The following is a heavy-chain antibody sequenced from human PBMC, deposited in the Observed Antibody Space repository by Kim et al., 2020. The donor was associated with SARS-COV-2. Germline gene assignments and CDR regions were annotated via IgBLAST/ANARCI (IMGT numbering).Heavy chain of an antibody. CDR3: ASGAKVWYFDY. V-gene: IGHV3-23*01. CDR1: GFTFNNYA. D-gene: IGHD2-15*01. J-gene: IGHJ4*02. Sequence: GGSLRLSCAASGFTFNNYALTWVRQGPGKGLEWVAGISGSSGSTYYADFVKGRFTISRDNSKSTVFLQMNSLRAEDTAVYYCASGAKVWYFDYWGQGTLVTVSS. CDR2: ISGSSGST.